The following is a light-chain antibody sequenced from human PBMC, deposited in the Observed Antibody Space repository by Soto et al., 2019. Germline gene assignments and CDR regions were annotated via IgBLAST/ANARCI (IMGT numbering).Light chain of an antibody. CDR3: QQSYSSSWT. CDR2: AAS. Sequence: DIQMTQSPSSLSASVGDRVTITCRASQSISSYLNWYQQKQGKAPNLLIYAASSLQSGVPSRFSGSGSGTDFTLTISSLQPEDFATYYCQQSYSSSWTFGQGTTVEIK. J-gene: IGKJ1*01. V-gene: IGKV1-39*01. CDR1: QSISSY.